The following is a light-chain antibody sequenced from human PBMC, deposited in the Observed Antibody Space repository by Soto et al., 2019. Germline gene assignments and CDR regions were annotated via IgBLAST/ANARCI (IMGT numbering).Light chain of an antibody. J-gene: IGLJ1*01. V-gene: IGLV2-8*01. CDR2: EVS. CDR1: SSDVGGYNF. Sequence: QSALTQPPSASGSPGQSVTISCTGTSSDVGGYNFVSWYQQHPGKAPKLMIYEVSKRPPGIPDRFSGSKSGNTASLTVSGLQAEDEADYYCSSYAGNRHFYVFGTGTKVTVL. CDR3: SSYAGNRHFYV.